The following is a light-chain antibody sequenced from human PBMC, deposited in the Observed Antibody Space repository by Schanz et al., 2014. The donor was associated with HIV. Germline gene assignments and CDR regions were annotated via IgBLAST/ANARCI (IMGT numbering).Light chain of an antibody. Sequence: QSALTQPPSASGSPGQSVTISCTGTSSDVGGYNYVSWYQQHPGKAPKIMIYEVTKRASGVPDRFSGSKSGNTASLTVSGLQAEDEADYYCSSFTYTSTPVVFGGGTKLTVL. V-gene: IGLV2-8*01. CDR1: SSDVGGYNY. J-gene: IGLJ2*01. CDR3: SSFTYTSTPVV. CDR2: EVT.